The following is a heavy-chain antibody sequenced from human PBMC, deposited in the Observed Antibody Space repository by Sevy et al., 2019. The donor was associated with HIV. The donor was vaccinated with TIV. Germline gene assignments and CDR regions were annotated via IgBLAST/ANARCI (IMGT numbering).Heavy chain of an antibody. CDR2: ISSNGGST. V-gene: IGHV3-64D*06. Sequence: GGSLRLSCSASGFTFSSYAMHWVRQAPGKGLEYVSAISSNGGSTYYADSVKGRFTISRDNSKNTLYLQMSSLRAEDTAVYYCVKGYYYDSSGYNLWAFHIWGQGTMVTVSS. D-gene: IGHD3-22*01. J-gene: IGHJ3*02. CDR3: VKGYYYDSSGYNLWAFHI. CDR1: GFTFSSYA.